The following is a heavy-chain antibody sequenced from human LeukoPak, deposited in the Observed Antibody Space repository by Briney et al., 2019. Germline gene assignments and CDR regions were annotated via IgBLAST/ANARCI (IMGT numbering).Heavy chain of an antibody. V-gene: IGHV1-58*02. CDR2: IVVGSGNT. CDR3: AARDSREGYFQH. J-gene: IGHJ1*01. Sequence: RASVKVSCKASGFTFTSSAMQWVRQARGQRLEWIGWIVVGSGNTNYAQKFQERVTITRDMSTSTAYMELSSLRSEDTAVYYCAARDSREGYFQHWGQGTLVTVSS. CDR1: GFTFTSSA. D-gene: IGHD2-21*02.